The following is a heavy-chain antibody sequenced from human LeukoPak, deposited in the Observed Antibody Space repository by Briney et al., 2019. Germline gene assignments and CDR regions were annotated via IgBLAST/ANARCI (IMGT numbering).Heavy chain of an antibody. CDR2: VYYGDSP. CDR1: GGSISSNNFY. Sequence: PSETLSLTCTVSGGSISSNNFYWGWIRQPPGKGLEWIGSVYYGDSPYYNPSLTSRVTMSVDTSKNQFSLKIYSVTAADTAVYYCARVNECSSSSCFTSWFDPWGQGTLVTAS. V-gene: IGHV4-39*07. CDR3: ARVNECSSSSCFTSWFDP. J-gene: IGHJ5*02. D-gene: IGHD2-2*02.